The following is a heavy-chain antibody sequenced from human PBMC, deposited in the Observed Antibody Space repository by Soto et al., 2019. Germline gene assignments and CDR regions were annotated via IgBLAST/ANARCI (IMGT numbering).Heavy chain of an antibody. J-gene: IGHJ6*03. CDR3: ARQKQDDYNNYYYYQYLDV. CDR1: GYNFTNFW. D-gene: IGHD4-4*01. CDR2: VYPVDSET. V-gene: IGHV5-51*01. Sequence: GESLKISCQTSGYNFTNFWIGWVRQMPGKGLEWMGIVYPVDSETRYCSSFQGQVTISFDKPFTTFYLQWNSLKASDTAIFFFARQKQDDYNNYYYYQYLDVWGKGTTVTVSS.